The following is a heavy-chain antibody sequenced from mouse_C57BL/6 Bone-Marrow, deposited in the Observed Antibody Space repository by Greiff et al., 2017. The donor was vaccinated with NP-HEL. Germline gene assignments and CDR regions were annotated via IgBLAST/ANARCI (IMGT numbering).Heavy chain of an antibody. CDR1: GYTFTNYW. Sequence: VQLQQSGAELVRPGTSVKMSCKASGYTFTNYWIGWAKQRPGHGLEWIGDIYPGGGYTNYIEKFKGKATLTAYKSSSTAYLQFSSLTSEDSAIYYCARRVVTTYFDVWGTGTTVTVSS. CDR3: ARRVVTTYFDV. V-gene: IGHV1-63*01. CDR2: IYPGGGYT. J-gene: IGHJ1*03. D-gene: IGHD2-3*01.